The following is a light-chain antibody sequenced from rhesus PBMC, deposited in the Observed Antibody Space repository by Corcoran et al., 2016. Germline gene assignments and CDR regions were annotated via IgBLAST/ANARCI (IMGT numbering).Light chain of an antibody. V-gene: IGKV1-44*03. CDR2: YAS. J-gene: IGKJ2*01. CDR1: QTIGNY. CDR3: QQHNSLPYS. Sequence: DIQMTQSPSSLSAFVGDRVIITCRASQTIGNYLIWYQQKPWKVPKVLIYYASTLQSGVPFRFSGSGSGTDFTLTISSLQPEDFATYYCQQHNSLPYSFGQGTKVEIK.